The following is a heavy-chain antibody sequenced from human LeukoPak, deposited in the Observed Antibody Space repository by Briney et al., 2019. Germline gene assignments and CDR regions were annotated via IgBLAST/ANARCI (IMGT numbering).Heavy chain of an antibody. V-gene: IGHV4-61*10. Sequence: SETLSLTCTVSGASISSGHYYWSWIRQPAGKGLEWIGRIYFSGSTNYNPSLKSRVTISVDTSKNQSSLKLSSVTAADTAVYYCARYDYGGNSDAFDIWGQGTMVTVSS. CDR1: GASISSGHYY. J-gene: IGHJ3*02. CDR2: IYFSGST. CDR3: ARYDYGGNSDAFDI. D-gene: IGHD4-23*01.